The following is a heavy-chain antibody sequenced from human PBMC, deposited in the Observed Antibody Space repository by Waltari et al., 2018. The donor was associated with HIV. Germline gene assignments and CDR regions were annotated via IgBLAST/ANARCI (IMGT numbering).Heavy chain of an antibody. CDR2: ALYTRRPDLFTGQF. J-gene: IGHJ1*01. D-gene: IGHD6-19*01. CDR3: VRHAAEFRPDFGWILAGVFEP. CDR1: GGSIASSDSF. V-gene: IGHV4-39*01. Sequence: QVQLQESGPGFVKPSETLSLICNVSGGSIASSDSFWGWLRQATEMTLAWVGSALYTRRPDLFTGQFFAKSSLKSRVALSVDTSKNQVSLRLTSVTAADTGLYYCVRHAAEFRPDFGWILAGVFEPWGLGTQVIVS.